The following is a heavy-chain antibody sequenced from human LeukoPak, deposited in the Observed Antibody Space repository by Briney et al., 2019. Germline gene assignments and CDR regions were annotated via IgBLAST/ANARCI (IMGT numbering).Heavy chain of an antibody. J-gene: IGHJ4*02. Sequence: PGGSLRLSCAASGFTFSRYAMNWVHQAPGKGLEWVSYINTDSSDIHYADSVKGRFTVSRDNARNTLYLQLSSLRAEDSAVYYCAREWQGGIAAAGTRIEGDYWGQGTLVAVSS. D-gene: IGHD6-13*01. V-gene: IGHV3-21*05. CDR1: GFTFSRYA. CDR3: AREWQGGIAAAGTRIEGDY. CDR2: INTDSSDI.